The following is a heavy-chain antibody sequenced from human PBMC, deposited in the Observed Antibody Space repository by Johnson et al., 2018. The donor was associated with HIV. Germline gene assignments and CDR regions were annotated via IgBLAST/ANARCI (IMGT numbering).Heavy chain of an antibody. Sequence: QVQLVESGGGVVQPGRSLRLSCAASGFTFSSYPMHWVRQAPGKGLQWVAVISYDGSNKYFADSVKGRFTISRDNSKNTVYLQMNSLRAEDTAVYYCARVGAEDAFDIWGQGSMVTVSS. J-gene: IGHJ3*02. D-gene: IGHD1-26*01. CDR3: ARVGAEDAFDI. CDR1: GFTFSSYP. V-gene: IGHV3-30*04. CDR2: ISYDGSNK.